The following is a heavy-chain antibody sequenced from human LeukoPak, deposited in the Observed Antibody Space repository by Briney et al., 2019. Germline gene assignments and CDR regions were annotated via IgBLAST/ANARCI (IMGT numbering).Heavy chain of an antibody. Sequence: GGSLRLSCAASGLNFNNYHMTWVRQAPGEGLEWVSIITFSGDTTYYADSVKGRFTISRDNSKNTLYLQMNSLRAEDTAVYYCAKKSQSHGRGAFDIWGQGTMVTVSS. CDR3: AKKSQSHGRGAFDI. CDR1: GLNFNNYH. V-gene: IGHV3-23*01. D-gene: IGHD3-10*02. J-gene: IGHJ3*02. CDR2: ITFSGDTT.